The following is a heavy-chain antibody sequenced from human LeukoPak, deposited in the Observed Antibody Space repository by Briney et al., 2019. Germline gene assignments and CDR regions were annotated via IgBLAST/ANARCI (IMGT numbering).Heavy chain of an antibody. CDR3: ARAGYYDSSGYPHFDY. V-gene: IGHV4-4*07. Sequence: PSETLSLTCTVSGGSISSYYWSWIRQPAGKGLEWIGRIYTSGSTNYNLSLKSRVTISVDKSKNQFSLKLSSVTAADTAVYYCARAGYYDSSGYPHFDYWGQGTLVTVSS. CDR2: IYTSGST. D-gene: IGHD3-22*01. CDR1: GGSISSYY. J-gene: IGHJ4*02.